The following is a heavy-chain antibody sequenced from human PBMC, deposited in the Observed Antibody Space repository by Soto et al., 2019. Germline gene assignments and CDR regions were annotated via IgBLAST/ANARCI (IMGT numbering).Heavy chain of an antibody. D-gene: IGHD6-13*01. V-gene: IGHV4-30-2*01. J-gene: IGHJ4*02. Sequence: QLHLQESGPGLVKPSQTLSLTCAVSGGSVSSGGYSWSWIRQPPGKGLEWIGYIYHSGSTYYTPSLKSRVTMSLAESQNQFSLKLDSVTAADTAVYFCAREGDTSSWYYWSYWGQGTMVTVSS. CDR3: AREGDTSSWYYWSY. CDR2: IYHSGST. CDR1: GGSVSSGGYS.